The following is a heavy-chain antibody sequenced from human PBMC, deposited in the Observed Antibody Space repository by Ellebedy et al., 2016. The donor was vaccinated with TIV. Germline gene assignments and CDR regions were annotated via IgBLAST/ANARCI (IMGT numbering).Heavy chain of an antibody. Sequence: ASVKVSCKASGYTFSNYGITWVRQAPGQGLEWMGIINPSGDDANYTQKFQGRVTMTRDTSTSTVYMDLSSLTSEDTAIYYCARANDQDFDSWGQGTLVTVSS. CDR2: INPSGDDA. CDR1: GYTFSNYG. CDR3: ARANDQDFDS. J-gene: IGHJ4*02. D-gene: IGHD1-1*01. V-gene: IGHV1-46*01.